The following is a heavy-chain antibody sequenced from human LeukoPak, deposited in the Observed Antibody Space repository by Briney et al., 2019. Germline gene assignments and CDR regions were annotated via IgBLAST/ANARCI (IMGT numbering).Heavy chain of an antibody. Sequence: GGSLRLSCAASGFTFSSYAMSWVRQAPGKGLEWVSAISGSGGSTYYADSVKGRFTISGDNSKNTLYLQMNSLRAGDTAVYYCAKDGYSNPYYFDYWGQGTLVTVSS. J-gene: IGHJ4*02. CDR2: ISGSGGST. CDR3: AKDGYSNPYYFDY. D-gene: IGHD4-11*01. CDR1: GFTFSSYA. V-gene: IGHV3-23*01.